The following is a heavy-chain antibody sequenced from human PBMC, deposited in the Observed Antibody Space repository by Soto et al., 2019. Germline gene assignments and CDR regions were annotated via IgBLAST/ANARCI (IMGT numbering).Heavy chain of an antibody. J-gene: IGHJ4*02. CDR3: AKLLNGVTALDY. V-gene: IGHV3-7*01. D-gene: IGHD2-21*02. CDR2: IKPDGSGE. CDR1: GITLSRDW. Sequence: EVQLVESGGGLVQPGGSLRLSCTASGITLSRDWMTWVRQAPGKGLEWVASIKPDGSGEYYLDSVKGRFTISRDNTKNSLNLQANSLRAEDPAIYFSAKLLNGVTALDYWRQGTLVTVSS.